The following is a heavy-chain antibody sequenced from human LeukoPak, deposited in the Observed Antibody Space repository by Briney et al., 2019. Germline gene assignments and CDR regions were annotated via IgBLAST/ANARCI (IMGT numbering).Heavy chain of an antibody. V-gene: IGHV3-49*04. J-gene: IGHJ4*02. CDR1: GFTFGDYA. Sequence: GGSLRLSCTASGFTFGDYAMSWVRQAPGKGLEWVGFIRSKAYGGTTEYAASVKGRYTISRDDSKSIAYLQMNSLKTEDTAVYYCTRVRSGQWEPLGYWGQGTLVTVSS. CDR2: IRSKAYGGTT. D-gene: IGHD1-26*01. CDR3: TRVRSGQWEPLGY.